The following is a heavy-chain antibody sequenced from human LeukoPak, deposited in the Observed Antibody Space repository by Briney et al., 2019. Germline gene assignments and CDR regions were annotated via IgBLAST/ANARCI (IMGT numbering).Heavy chain of an antibody. CDR3: AREFCTNGVCYRGRWFDP. CDR1: GYAFTGYY. CDR2: INPNSGGT. Sequence: ASVKVSCKASGYAFTGYYMHWVRQAPGRGLEWMGWINPNSGGTNYAQKFQGRVTMTRDTSISTAYMELSRLRSDDTAVYYCAREFCTNGVCYRGRWFDPWGQGTLVTVSS. J-gene: IGHJ5*02. D-gene: IGHD2-8*01. V-gene: IGHV1-2*02.